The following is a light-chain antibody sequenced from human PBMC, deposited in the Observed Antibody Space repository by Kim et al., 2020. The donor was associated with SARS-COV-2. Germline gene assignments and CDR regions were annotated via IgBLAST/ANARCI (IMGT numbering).Light chain of an antibody. Sequence: EIVMTQSPVTLSVLPGERATLSCRASQSASHYLAWYQQRPGQAPRLLIYGASTRATGIPARFSGSGSETEFTLIISSLQSEDFAVYYCQQYNKWPLTFGGGTKLEI. CDR3: QQYNKWPLT. CDR1: QSASHY. CDR2: GAS. J-gene: IGKJ4*01. V-gene: IGKV3-15*01.